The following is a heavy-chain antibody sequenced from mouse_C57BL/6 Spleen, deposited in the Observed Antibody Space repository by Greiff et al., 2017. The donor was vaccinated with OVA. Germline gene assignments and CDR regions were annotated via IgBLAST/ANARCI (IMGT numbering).Heavy chain of an antibody. J-gene: IGHJ2*01. CDR1: GFTFSDYG. Sequence: EVKLMESGGGLVKPGGSLKLSCAASGFTFSDYGMHWVRQAPEKGLEWVAYINSGSSTIYYADTVKGRFTISRDNAKNTLFLQMTSLRSEDTAMYYCAREGLGYYFDYWGQGTTLTVSS. D-gene: IGHD4-1*01. CDR3: AREGLGYYFDY. V-gene: IGHV5-17*01. CDR2: INSGSSTI.